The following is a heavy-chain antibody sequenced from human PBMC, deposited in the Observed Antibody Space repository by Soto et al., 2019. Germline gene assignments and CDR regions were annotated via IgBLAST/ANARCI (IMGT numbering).Heavy chain of an antibody. D-gene: IGHD2-8*01. Sequence: QVQLVQSGAEVKKPGSSVKVSCKASGGTFGGYAISWVRQAPGQGLEWMGGIIPIFGTPNYAQKFQGRVTITAVESTSTAYMELSSLRSEDTAVYYCARAGDIVLMTYAGGSDNYYYYGMDVWGQGTTVTVSS. CDR3: ARAGDIVLMTYAGGSDNYYYYGMDV. V-gene: IGHV1-69*12. CDR1: GGTFGGYA. CDR2: IIPIFGTP. J-gene: IGHJ6*02.